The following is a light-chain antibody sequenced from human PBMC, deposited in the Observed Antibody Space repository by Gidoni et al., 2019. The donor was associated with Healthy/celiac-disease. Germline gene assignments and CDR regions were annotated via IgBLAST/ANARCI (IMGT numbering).Light chain of an antibody. CDR2: LGS. CDR1: HGLLHSSGYNN. V-gene: IGKV2-28*01. J-gene: IGKJ3*01. Sequence: DIVMTQSPLSLPVTTGEPASISCRSSHGLLHSSGYNNLDWYLQKPGQSPQLLIYLGSNRASGVPDRFSGSGSGTDFTLKISRVEAEDVGVYYCMQAIQTPRTFGPGTKVDIK. CDR3: MQAIQTPRT.